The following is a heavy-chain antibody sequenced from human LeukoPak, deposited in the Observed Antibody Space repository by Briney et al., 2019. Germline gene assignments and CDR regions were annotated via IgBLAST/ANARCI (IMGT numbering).Heavy chain of an antibody. V-gene: IGHV3-48*04. J-gene: IGHJ6*02. D-gene: IGHD6-19*01. CDR3: ARVAVAAGSYYYGMDV. Sequence: RLSCAASGFTFSSYSMNWVRQAPGKGLEWVSYISSSSGTIYYADSVKGRFTISRDNAKNSLYLQMNSLRAEDTAVYYCARVAVAAGSYYYGMDVWGQGTTVTVSS. CDR1: GFTFSSYS. CDR2: ISSSSGTI.